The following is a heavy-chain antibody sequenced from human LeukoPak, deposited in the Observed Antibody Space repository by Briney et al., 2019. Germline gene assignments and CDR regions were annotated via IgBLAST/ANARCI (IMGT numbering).Heavy chain of an antibody. CDR3: ARHRLADADYFDAFDI. D-gene: IGHD4-17*01. CDR1: GASISPYY. Sequence: PSETLSLTCTVSGASISPYYWSWVRQPPGKGLEWVGYIYYTGKTYYNPSLKSRVSISVDTTKNHFSLRLTSLTAADTAAYYCARHRLADADYFDAFDIWGQGTMATVSS. CDR2: IYYTGKT. J-gene: IGHJ3*02. V-gene: IGHV4-59*08.